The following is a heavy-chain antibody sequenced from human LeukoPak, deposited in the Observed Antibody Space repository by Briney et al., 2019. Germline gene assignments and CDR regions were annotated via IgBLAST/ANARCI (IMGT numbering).Heavy chain of an antibody. J-gene: IGHJ4*02. CDR1: GASISSGSYL. Sequence: PSETLSLTCTVSGASISSGSYLWGWIRQPPGKGLEWIGSMYYSGSTYYNPSLKSRVTISVDTSKNQFSLNLRSVTPEDTAVYYCATRYCSGGSCSTYYFDYWGQGTLVTVSS. D-gene: IGHD2-15*01. CDR2: MYYSGST. CDR3: ATRYCSGGSCSTYYFDY. V-gene: IGHV4-39*07.